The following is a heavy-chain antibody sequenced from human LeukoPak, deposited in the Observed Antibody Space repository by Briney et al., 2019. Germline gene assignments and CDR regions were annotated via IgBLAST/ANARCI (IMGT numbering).Heavy chain of an antibody. D-gene: IGHD1-7*01. CDR3: ARDMREYNWNYGILGGFDF. CDR1: GCTFDDYG. V-gene: IGHV3-20*04. Sequence: WGSLTLSCAASGCTFDDYGMSWLRQAPGKGLEWIAGINSNGCSTGYADYVKRRFTISRDNVKNALYLQMNSLRAEDTALDYCARDMREYNWNYGILGGFDFWGQGTMVTVSS. CDR2: INSNGCST. J-gene: IGHJ3*01.